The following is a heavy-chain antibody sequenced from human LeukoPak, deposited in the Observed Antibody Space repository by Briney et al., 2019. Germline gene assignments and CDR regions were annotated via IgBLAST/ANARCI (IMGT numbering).Heavy chain of an antibody. D-gene: IGHD1-14*01. CDR1: GFTFDNYW. Sequence: GGSLRLSCATSGFTFDNYWMTWVRQAPGKRLEWVANIDDRGSEKNYADSVKGRFTNSRDNARNSMFLQMNSLRVEDTAVYFCARDIPRGARYLDSWGRGTLVTVSS. J-gene: IGHJ5*01. CDR2: IDDRGSEK. CDR3: ARDIPRGARYLDS. V-gene: IGHV3-7*01.